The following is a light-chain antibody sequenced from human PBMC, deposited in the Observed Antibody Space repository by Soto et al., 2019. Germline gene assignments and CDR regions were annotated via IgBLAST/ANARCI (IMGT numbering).Light chain of an antibody. V-gene: IGKV3-20*01. CDR3: QQYGSSLYT. CDR2: GAS. J-gene: IGKJ2*01. CDR1: QSVSSSY. Sequence: EIVLTQSPGTLSLSPGERATLSCRANQSVSSSYLAWYQQKPGQAPRLVIYGASSRATGIPDRFSGSGSGTDFTLTISRLEPEDYAVYYCQQYGSSLYTFGQGTKLEIK.